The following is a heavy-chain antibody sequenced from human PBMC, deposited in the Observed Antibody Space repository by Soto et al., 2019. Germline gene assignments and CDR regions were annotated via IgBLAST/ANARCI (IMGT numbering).Heavy chain of an antibody. CDR2: IFASGTT. CDR1: GGSIGENY. D-gene: IGHD2-21*01. Sequence: QVQLQESGPGLVKPSETLSLTCTVSGGSIGENYWSWIRQPAGKGLEWIGRIFASGTTNYNPSLKSRVTLSIDMSKKYFSLKLTSMTAADTAVYYCARESRWGSFDYWGQGDMVPVSP. CDR3: ARESRWGSFDY. V-gene: IGHV4-4*07. J-gene: IGHJ4*02.